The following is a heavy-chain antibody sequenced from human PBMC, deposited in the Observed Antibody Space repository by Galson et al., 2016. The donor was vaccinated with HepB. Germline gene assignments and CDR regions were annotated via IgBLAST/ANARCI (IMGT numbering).Heavy chain of an antibody. CDR2: ISGDGRTI. CDR1: GFTFSYYY. V-gene: IGHV3-11*04. J-gene: IGHJ3*01. Sequence: PLRLSCAASGFTFSYYYMSWIRQAPGKGLEWVSYISGDGRTINYADSVKGRFTISRDNAENSLYLHMSSLRAEDTAVYYCAKRDLLWFGDPNAFDVWGQGTMVTVSS. D-gene: IGHD3-10*01. CDR3: AKRDLLWFGDPNAFDV.